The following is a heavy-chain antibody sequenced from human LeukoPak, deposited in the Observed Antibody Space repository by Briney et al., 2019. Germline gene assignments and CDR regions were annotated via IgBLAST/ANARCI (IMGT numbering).Heavy chain of an antibody. Sequence: PGGSLRLSCAASGFTFSTYWMSWVRQAPGKGLEWVANIKEDGSEKFYVDSVKGRFTISRDNAKNSLYLQMNSLRAEDTAVYYCARDPGAEDYWGQGTLVTVSS. CDR1: GFTFSTYW. D-gene: IGHD1-26*01. CDR2: IKEDGSEK. J-gene: IGHJ4*02. V-gene: IGHV3-7*01. CDR3: ARDPGAEDY.